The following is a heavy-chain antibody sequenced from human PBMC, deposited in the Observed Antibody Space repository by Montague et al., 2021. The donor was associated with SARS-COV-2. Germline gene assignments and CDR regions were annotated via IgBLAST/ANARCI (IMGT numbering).Heavy chain of an antibody. D-gene: IGHD3-22*01. J-gene: IGHJ3*02. CDR1: GGSISSSTYY. CDR3: ARARITMIVVVNAFDI. CDR2: IHHSGST. V-gene: IGHV4-39*07. Sequence: SDTLSLTCTVSGGSISSSTYYWGWIRQPPGKGLEWIGSIHHSGSTYYNPSLETRVTISVDTSKNQFSLKLSSVTAADTAVYYCARARITMIVVVNAFDIWGQGTMVTVSS.